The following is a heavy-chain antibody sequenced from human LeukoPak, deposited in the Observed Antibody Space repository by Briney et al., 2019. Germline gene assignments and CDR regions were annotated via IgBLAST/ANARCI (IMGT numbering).Heavy chain of an antibody. Sequence: PSETLSLTCAVYGGSFSGYYWSWIRQPPGKGLEWIGEINHSGSTNYNPSLKSRVTISVDTSKNQFSLKLSSVTAADTAVYYCAVTTERNWFDPWGQGTLVTVSS. V-gene: IGHV4-34*01. CDR3: AVTTERNWFDP. CDR2: INHSGST. D-gene: IGHD4-17*01. CDR1: GGSFSGYY. J-gene: IGHJ5*02.